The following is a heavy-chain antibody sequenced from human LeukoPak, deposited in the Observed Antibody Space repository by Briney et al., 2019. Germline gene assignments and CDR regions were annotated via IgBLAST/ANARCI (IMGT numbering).Heavy chain of an antibody. CDR3: ARLIYYGSGSEFDY. J-gene: IGHJ4*02. CDR2: IYHSGST. Sequence: PSETLSLTCAVSGYSISSGYYWGWIRQPPGKGLEWIGSIYHSGSTYYNPSLKSRVTISVDKSKNQFSLKLSSVTAADTAVYYCARLIYYGSGSEFDYWGQGTLVTVSS. V-gene: IGHV4-38-2*01. D-gene: IGHD3-10*01. CDR1: GYSISSGYY.